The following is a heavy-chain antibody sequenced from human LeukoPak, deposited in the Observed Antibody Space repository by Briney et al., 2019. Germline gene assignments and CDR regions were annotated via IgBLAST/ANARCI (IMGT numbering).Heavy chain of an antibody. V-gene: IGHV3-9*01. CDR1: GFTFDDYA. CDR2: INWNSDSI. J-gene: IGHJ4*02. CDR3: AKDMHWSFDY. Sequence: GGSLRLSCAVSGFTFDDYAMHWVRQVPGKGLEWVSGINWNSDSIGYADSVKGRLTTSRDNAKNSLYLQMNSLRTEDTALYYCAKDMHWSFDYWGQGTLVTVSS. D-gene: IGHD2-8*02.